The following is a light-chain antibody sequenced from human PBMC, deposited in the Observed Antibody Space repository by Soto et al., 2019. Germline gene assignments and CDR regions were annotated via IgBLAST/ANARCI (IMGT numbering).Light chain of an antibody. CDR3: QHYGGSPQT. V-gene: IGKV3-20*01. Sequence: EIVMTQSPGTLSLSPGERATLSCRASQSVNNKYLAWYQQKPRQAPRLLIYGTSSKATDIPDRFSGSGSGTDFTLAISRLEPEDFAVYYCQHYGGSPQTFGQGTKLEIK. J-gene: IGKJ2*01. CDR2: GTS. CDR1: QSVNNKY.